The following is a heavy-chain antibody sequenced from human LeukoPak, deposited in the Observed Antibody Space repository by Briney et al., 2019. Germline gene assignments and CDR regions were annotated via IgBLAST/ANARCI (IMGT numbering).Heavy chain of an antibody. D-gene: IGHD6-13*01. CDR1: GFTFNNYE. V-gene: IGHV3-23*01. J-gene: IGHJ4*02. Sequence: PGGSLRLSCAASGFTFNNYEMNWVRQVPGKGLEWVSGISAGGGDRWYPDSVKGRFTISRDNSKNTLFLQMNSLTVEDTAIYYCAKDAAGPEYWGQGTRVTVSS. CDR3: AKDAAGPEY. CDR2: ISAGGGDR.